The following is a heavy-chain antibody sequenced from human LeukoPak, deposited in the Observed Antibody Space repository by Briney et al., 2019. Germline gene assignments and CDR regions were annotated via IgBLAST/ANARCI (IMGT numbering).Heavy chain of an antibody. Sequence: PGGSLRLSCAASGFTFSSYAMSWVRQAPGKGLEWVSAISGSGGSTYYADSVKGRFTISRDNSKNTLYLQMNSLRAEDTAVYYCAKGWDQWLVYHVFDYWGRGTLVTVSS. CDR3: AKGWDQWLVYHVFDY. J-gene: IGHJ4*02. D-gene: IGHD6-19*01. CDR1: GFTFSSYA. CDR2: ISGSGGST. V-gene: IGHV3-23*01.